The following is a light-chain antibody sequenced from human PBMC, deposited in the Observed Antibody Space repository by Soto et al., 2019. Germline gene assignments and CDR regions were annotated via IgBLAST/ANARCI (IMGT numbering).Light chain of an antibody. CDR1: ESISTSY. J-gene: IGKJ1*01. CDR2: GAS. V-gene: IGKV3-20*01. Sequence: EIVLTPSPGTLSLSSGERATLSCRASESISTSYLAWYQQKPGQAPRVLIYGASTRATGIPARSSGSGSGTEFTLTINSLQPEDFAVYYCQQYGTSPRTFGQGTKVDIK. CDR3: QQYGTSPRT.